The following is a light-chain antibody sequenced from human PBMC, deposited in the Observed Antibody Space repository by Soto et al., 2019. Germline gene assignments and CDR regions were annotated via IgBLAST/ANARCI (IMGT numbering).Light chain of an antibody. J-gene: IGLJ1*01. CDR1: SSNIGTGYD. CDR3: QSYDSSLGGLYV. V-gene: IGLV1-40*01. CDR2: GDS. Sequence: QSVLTQPPSVSGAPGQRVTISCTGSSSNIGTGYDVHWYQQLPGTAPKLLIFGDSNRPSGVPDRFSGPKSGPSAPLAITAVQAEDEADYFCQSYDSSLGGLYVFGTGTKVTVL.